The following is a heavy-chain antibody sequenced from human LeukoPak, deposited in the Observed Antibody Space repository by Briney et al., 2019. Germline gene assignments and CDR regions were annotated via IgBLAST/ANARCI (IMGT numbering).Heavy chain of an antibody. J-gene: IGHJ3*02. CDR3: ARSFYDFLNGPYEEAFDM. D-gene: IGHD3-3*01. CDR1: GFSFSDYY. CDR2: ISSSATYT. V-gene: IGHV3-11*03. Sequence: PGGSLRLSCAASGFSFSDYYMNWIRQAPGKGLEWVSYISSSATYTDYAESVKGRFIVSMDNAKNSLYLQMNSLRAEDTAVYYCARSFYDFLNGPYEEAFDMWGQGTMVTVSS.